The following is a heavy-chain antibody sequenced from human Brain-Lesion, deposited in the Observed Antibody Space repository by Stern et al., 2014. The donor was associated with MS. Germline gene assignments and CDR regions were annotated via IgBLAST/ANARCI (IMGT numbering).Heavy chain of an antibody. CDR3: ARGRVVPGFQYYATDV. J-gene: IGHJ6*02. Sequence: VQLVESGPGLVKPSQTLSLSCTVSGGSISSGGYYWSWIRQPAGKGLEWIGRIFNSGSTSYKPSLKSRGTPSIDNSQHQISPRLTSMTAADTAVYYCARGRVVPGFQYYATDVWGQGTTVIVSS. V-gene: IGHV4-61*02. CDR1: GGSISSGGYY. D-gene: IGHD2-2*01. CDR2: IFNSGST.